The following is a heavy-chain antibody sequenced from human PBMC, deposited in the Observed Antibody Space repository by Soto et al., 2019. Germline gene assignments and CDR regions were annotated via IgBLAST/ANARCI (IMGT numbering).Heavy chain of an antibody. CDR1: GYTFTGYY. CDR2: INPNSGGT. J-gene: IGHJ3*02. D-gene: IGHD2-15*01. Sequence: ASVKVSCKASGYTFTGYYMHWVRQAPGQGFEWMGWINPNSGGTNYAQKFQGWVTMTRDTSISTAYMELSRLRSDDTAVYYCASLGYCSGGSCLDAFDIWGQGTMVTVSS. V-gene: IGHV1-2*04. CDR3: ASLGYCSGGSCLDAFDI.